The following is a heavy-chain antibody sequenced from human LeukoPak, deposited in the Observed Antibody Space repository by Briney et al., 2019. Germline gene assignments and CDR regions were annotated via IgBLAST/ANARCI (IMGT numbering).Heavy chain of an antibody. Sequence: GASVKVSCKASGYSFTSYYLHWVRQAPGQGLEWMGIINPSGGSTSYAQKFQGRVTMTRDTSPSTVYMELSSLRSEDTAVYYCAARGYSHGYWAFDIWGQGTMVTVSS. CDR2: INPSGGST. J-gene: IGHJ3*02. D-gene: IGHD5-18*01. V-gene: IGHV1-46*01. CDR1: GYSFTSYY. CDR3: AARGYSHGYWAFDI.